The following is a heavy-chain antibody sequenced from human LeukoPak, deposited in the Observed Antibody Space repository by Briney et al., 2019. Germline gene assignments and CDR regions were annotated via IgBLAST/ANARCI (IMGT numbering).Heavy chain of an antibody. J-gene: IGHJ4*02. CDR2: INPNSGGT. CDR3: ARDQYYGSGPLDY. CDR1: GYTFTGYY. Sequence: ASVKVSRKASGYTFTGYYMHWVRQAPGQGLEWMGWINPNSGGTNYAQKFQGRVTMTRNTSISTAYMELSRLRSDDTAVYYCARDQYYGSGPLDYWGQGTLVTVSS. D-gene: IGHD3-10*01. V-gene: IGHV1-2*02.